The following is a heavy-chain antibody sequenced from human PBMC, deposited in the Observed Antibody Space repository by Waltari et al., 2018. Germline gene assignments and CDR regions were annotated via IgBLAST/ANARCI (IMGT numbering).Heavy chain of an antibody. D-gene: IGHD3-22*01. V-gene: IGHV3-11*04. CDR1: GFTFRDYY. Sequence: QVQLVESGGGLVKPGGSLRLSCAASGFTFRDYYMSWFRQAPGKGLELVSFLRSSGSTIYYADSVKGRFTISRDNAKNSLFLKMNSLRAEDTAVYYCAREGSFGYYRPWGQGTLVTVSS. J-gene: IGHJ4*02. CDR3: AREGSFGYYRP. CDR2: LRSSGSTI.